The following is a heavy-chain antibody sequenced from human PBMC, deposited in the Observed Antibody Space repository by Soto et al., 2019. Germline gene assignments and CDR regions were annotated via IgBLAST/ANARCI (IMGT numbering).Heavy chain of an antibody. CDR3: ARGVTMVRGVIHTPYFDY. CDR1: GGSISSDGYY. J-gene: IGHJ4*02. V-gene: IGHV4-31*03. CDR2: IYYSGNT. D-gene: IGHD3-10*01. Sequence: QVQLQESGPGLVKPSQTLSLTCTVSGGSISSDGYYWSWIRQHPGKGLEWIGYIYYSGNTYYNQSLKSRVTISEDTSKNQVSLKLSSVHAADTAVYYCARGVTMVRGVIHTPYFDYWGQGTLVTGSS.